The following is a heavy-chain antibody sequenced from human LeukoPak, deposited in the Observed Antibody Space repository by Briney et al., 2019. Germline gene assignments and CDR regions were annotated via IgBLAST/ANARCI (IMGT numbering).Heavy chain of an antibody. CDR1: GFTLSNYY. D-gene: IGHD4-17*01. CDR2: ISTSGGDT. Sequence: GGSLRLSCAASGFTLSNYYINWVRQAPGKGLDWVSAISTSGGDTFYPDSVRGRFSTSRDNSKNTLYLQMNSLRAEDTALYYCVRVNADYYFDSWGQGTLVTVSS. J-gene: IGHJ4*02. V-gene: IGHV3-23*01. CDR3: VRVNADYYFDS.